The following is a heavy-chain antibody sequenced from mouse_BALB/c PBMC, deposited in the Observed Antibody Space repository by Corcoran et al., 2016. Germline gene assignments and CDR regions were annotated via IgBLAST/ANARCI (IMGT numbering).Heavy chain of an antibody. CDR2: INPYNDGP. D-gene: IGHD2-3*01. J-gene: IGHJ2*01. Sequence: EVQRQQFGPELVKPAGSVRTYCRASGYTFPSYVMHWVEQKPGEGLEWIGYINPYNDGPKYNEKFNGKATLTSDKSSSTAYMELSSLSSEDSAVYYCAWDGYYWGQGTTLTVSS. CDR3: AWDGYY. CDR1: GYTFPSYV. V-gene: IGHV1S136*01.